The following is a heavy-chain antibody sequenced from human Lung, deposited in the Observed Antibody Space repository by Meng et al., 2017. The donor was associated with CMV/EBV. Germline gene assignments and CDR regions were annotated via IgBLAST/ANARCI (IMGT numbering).Heavy chain of an antibody. CDR1: GGSISSYH. Sequence: SETLSLXCTVSGGSISSYHWSWIRQHPGKGLEWIGYIYYSGSTNYNPSLKSRVTISVDTSKNQFSLKLSSVTAADTAVYYCARVGRSGSYLPGLDYWGQGTLVTVSS. D-gene: IGHD1-26*01. V-gene: IGHV4-59*01. CDR3: ARVGRSGSYLPGLDY. CDR2: IYYSGST. J-gene: IGHJ4*02.